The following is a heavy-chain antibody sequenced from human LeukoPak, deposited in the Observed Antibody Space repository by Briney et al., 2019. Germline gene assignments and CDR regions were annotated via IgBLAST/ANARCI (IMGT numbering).Heavy chain of an antibody. J-gene: IGHJ5*02. CDR1: GGSFSGYY. CDR2: INHSGST. Sequence: SETLSLTCAVYGGSFSGYYWSWIRQPPAKGLEWIGEINHSGSTNYNPPLKSRVTISVDTSKYQFSLKLSSVTAADTAVYYCASSTRRGWFDPWGQGTLVTVSS. D-gene: IGHD5/OR15-5a*01. V-gene: IGHV4-34*01. CDR3: ASSTRRGWFDP.